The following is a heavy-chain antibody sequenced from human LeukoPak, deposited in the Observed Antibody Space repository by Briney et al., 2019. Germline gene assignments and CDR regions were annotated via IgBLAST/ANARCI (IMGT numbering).Heavy chain of an antibody. CDR3: ARGLGTMVRGIEYPDY. V-gene: IGHV4-59*01. CDR2: IYYSGST. Sequence: SETLSLTCTVSGGSISSYYWSWIRQPPGKGLEWIGYIYYSGSTNYNPSLKSRVTISVDTSKNQFSLKLSSVTAADTAVYYCARGLGTMVRGIEYPDYWGQGTLVTVSS. J-gene: IGHJ4*02. D-gene: IGHD3-10*01. CDR1: GGSISSYY.